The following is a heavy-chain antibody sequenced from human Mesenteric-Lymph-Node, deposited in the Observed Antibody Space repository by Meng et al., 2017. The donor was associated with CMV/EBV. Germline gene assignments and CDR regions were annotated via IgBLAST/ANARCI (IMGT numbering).Heavy chain of an antibody. V-gene: IGHV3-30*02. J-gene: IGHJ5*01. D-gene: IGHD2-2*01. Sequence: LSLTCAASGFTFSSYGMHWVRQAPGKGLEWVAFIRYDGSNKYYADSVKGRFTISSDNSKNTLYLQMNSLRAEDTAVYYCAKDLGGCSTINCYFASWGQGTLVTVSS. CDR3: AKDLGGCSTINCYFAS. CDR2: IRYDGSNK. CDR1: GFTFSSYG.